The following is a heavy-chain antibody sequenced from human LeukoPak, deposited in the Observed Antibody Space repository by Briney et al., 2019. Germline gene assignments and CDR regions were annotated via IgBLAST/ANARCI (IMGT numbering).Heavy chain of an antibody. Sequence: GGSLRLSCAASGFTFSSYSMNWVRQAAGKGLEWVSSISRGSGSIYYADSMKGRFTISRDNAKNSLYLQMNSLRAEDTAVYYCARDSELKVGGSFDYWGQGTLVTVSS. CDR2: ISRGSGSI. J-gene: IGHJ4*02. CDR3: ARDSELKVGGSFDY. D-gene: IGHD3-16*01. CDR1: GFTFSSYS. V-gene: IGHV3-21*01.